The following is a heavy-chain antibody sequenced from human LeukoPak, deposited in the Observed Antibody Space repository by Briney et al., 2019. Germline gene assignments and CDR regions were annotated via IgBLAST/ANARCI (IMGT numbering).Heavy chain of an antibody. CDR3: ADLDCSGGSCYLDY. D-gene: IGHD2-15*01. CDR1: GGTFSSYT. J-gene: IGHJ4*02. V-gene: IGHV1-69*02. CDR2: IIPILGIA. Sequence: GSSVKVSCKASGGTFSSYTISWVRQAPGQGLEWMGRIIPILGIANYAQKFQGRVTITADKSTSTAYMELSNLRSEDTAVYYCADLDCSGGSCYLDYWGQGTLVTVSS.